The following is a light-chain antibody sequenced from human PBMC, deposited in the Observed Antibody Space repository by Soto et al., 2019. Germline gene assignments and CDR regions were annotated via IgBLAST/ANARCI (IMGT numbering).Light chain of an antibody. J-gene: IGKJ3*01. CDR3: QPSFSTPRT. V-gene: IGKV1-39*01. Sequence: DIQITQSPSSLSASVVDRVTITCRPRQTLGNYLNWYQQKPGNAPKLLIHTASSLQSGVPSTFGVSGSVTDFNLTISSLQPEDYAQDYCQPSFSTPRTFGPGTKVYIK. CDR1: QTLGNY. CDR2: TAS.